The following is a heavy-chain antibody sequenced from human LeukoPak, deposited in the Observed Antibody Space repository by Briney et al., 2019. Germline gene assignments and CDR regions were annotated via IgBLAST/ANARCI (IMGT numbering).Heavy chain of an antibody. J-gene: IGHJ4*02. V-gene: IGHV4-59*01. Sequence: SETLSLTCTVSGGSISSYYWSWIRQPPGKGLEWIGYIYYSGSTNYNPSLKSRVTISVDTSKNQFSLKLSSVTAADTAIFYCARGNGGCAAYWGQGTLVTVSS. CDR2: IYYSGST. D-gene: IGHD2-8*01. CDR1: GGSISSYY. CDR3: ARGNGGCAAY.